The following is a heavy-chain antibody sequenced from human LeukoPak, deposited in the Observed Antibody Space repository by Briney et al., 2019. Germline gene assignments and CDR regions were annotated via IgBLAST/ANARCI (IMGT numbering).Heavy chain of an antibody. V-gene: IGHV6-1*01. D-gene: IGHD6-19*01. CDR2: TYYKSKWFN. J-gene: IGHJ4*02. Sequence: SQTLSLTCAISGDSVSSNSAAWNWIRQSPSRGLEWLGRTYYKSKWFNNYAVSVKSRITINPDTSKNQFSLQLNSVTPEDTAVYYCARSGYSSGWYDFSFDYRGQGTLVTVSS. CDR1: GDSVSSNSAA. CDR3: ARSGYSSGWYDFSFDY.